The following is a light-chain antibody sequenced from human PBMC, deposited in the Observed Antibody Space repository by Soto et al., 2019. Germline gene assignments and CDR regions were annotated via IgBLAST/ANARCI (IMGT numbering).Light chain of an antibody. CDR1: SSDVGGYNY. Sequence: QSVLTQPRSVSGSPGQSVTISCTGTSSDVGGYNYVSWYQQHPGKAPKLMIYDVSKRPSGVPDRFSGSTSGNTASLTISGLQAEDEADYYCCSYAGSLVFGGGTQLTVL. V-gene: IGLV2-11*01. J-gene: IGLJ2*01. CDR3: CSYAGSLV. CDR2: DVS.